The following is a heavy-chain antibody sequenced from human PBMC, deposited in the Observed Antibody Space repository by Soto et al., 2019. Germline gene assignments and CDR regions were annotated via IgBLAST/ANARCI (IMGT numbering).Heavy chain of an antibody. V-gene: IGHV3-33*01. D-gene: IGHD1-1*01. CDR3: ARDRGNENYFDY. Sequence: GESLKISCAASGFTFSSYGMHWVRQAPGKGLEWVAVIWYDGSNKYYADSVKGRFTISRDNSKNTLYLQMNSLRAEDTAVYYCARDRGNENYFDYWGQGTLVTVSS. CDR1: GFTFSSYG. J-gene: IGHJ4*02. CDR2: IWYDGSNK.